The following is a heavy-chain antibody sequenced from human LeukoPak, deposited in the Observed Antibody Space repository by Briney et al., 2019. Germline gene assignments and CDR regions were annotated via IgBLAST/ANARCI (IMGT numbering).Heavy chain of an antibody. D-gene: IGHD3-22*01. CDR2: INTDGSST. CDR3: ARSSSGYYYPYFDY. V-gene: IGHV3-74*01. Sequence: GGSLRLSCAASGFTFNSYWMHWVRQAPGKGLLWVSRINTDGSSTHYADSVKGRFTISRDNSKNTLYLQMNSLRAEDTAVYYCARSSSGYYYPYFDYWGQGTLVTVSS. J-gene: IGHJ4*02. CDR1: GFTFNSYW.